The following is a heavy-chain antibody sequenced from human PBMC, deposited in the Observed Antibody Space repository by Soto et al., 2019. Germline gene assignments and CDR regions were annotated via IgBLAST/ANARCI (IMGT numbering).Heavy chain of an antibody. J-gene: IGHJ4*02. V-gene: IGHV3-23*01. CDR3: AKGYSDPHNPFDY. CDR2: INGSGGGT. Sequence: AGSLRLSCAASGFTFSSYAMSWGRQAPGKGREWESVINGSGGGTYYADSVKGRFTISRDNSKNTLYLLMNSRRPEETAGYYCAKGYSDPHNPFDYWGQGTLVTVSS. D-gene: IGHD1-26*01. CDR1: GFTFSSYA.